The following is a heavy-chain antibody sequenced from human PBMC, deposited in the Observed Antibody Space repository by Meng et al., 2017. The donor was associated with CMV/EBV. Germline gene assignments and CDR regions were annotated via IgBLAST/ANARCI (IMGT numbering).Heavy chain of an antibody. CDR3: ARGVVTMIVVYDP. D-gene: IGHD3-22*01. J-gene: IGHJ5*02. Sequence: RLRLQGSGPGLVKPSETLSLTCTVSGGSISSSSYYWGWIRQPPGKGLEWIGSIYYSGSTYYNPSLKSRVTISVDTSKNQFSLKLSSVTAADTAVYYCARGVVTMIVVYDPWGQGTLVTVSS. CDR2: IYYSGST. CDR1: GGSISSSSYY. V-gene: IGHV4-39*06.